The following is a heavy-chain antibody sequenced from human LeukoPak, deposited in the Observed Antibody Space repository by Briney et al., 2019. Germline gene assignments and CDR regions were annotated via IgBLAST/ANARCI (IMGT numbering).Heavy chain of an antibody. CDR1: GGSINSSDHY. V-gene: IGHV4-39*07. CDR3: ARDRGGWLVRGIYYYTVDV. J-gene: IGHJ6*02. Sequence: PSETLSLTCTVSGGSINSSDHYWAWIRQPPGKGLEWIGSKYYSGDTYYNPSLKSRVTISVDRSKNQFSLKLSSVTAADTAVYYCARDRGGWLVRGIYYYTVDVWGQGTTVTVSS. D-gene: IGHD6-19*01. CDR2: KYYSGDT.